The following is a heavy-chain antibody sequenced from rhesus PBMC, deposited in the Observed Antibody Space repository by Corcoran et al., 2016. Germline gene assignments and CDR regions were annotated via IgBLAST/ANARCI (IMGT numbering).Heavy chain of an antibody. CDR2: IYGRSGST. D-gene: IGHD6-25*01. Sequence: QVQLQESGPGLVKPSETLSLTCAVSGDSISSNYWSWIRQPPGKGREWIGYIYGRSGSTYYNPSLKSGVTISTYTSKNQLSLKVSSVTAADTAVYYCARDSAAAGTTYFDNWGQGVLVTVSS. J-gene: IGHJ4*01. CDR3: ARDSAAAGTTYFDN. CDR1: GDSISSNY. V-gene: IGHV4-147*01.